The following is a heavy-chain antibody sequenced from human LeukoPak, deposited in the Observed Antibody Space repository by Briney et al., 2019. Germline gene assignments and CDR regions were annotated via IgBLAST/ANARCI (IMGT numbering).Heavy chain of an antibody. CDR2: MNPNSGNT. CDR3: ARGVRYNLLQFLEHPPGDY. D-gene: IGHD3-3*01. CDR1: GYTFTSYD. Sequence: ASVKVSCKASGYTFTSYDINWVRQATGQGLEWMGWMNPNSGNTGYAQKFQGRVTMTRNTSISTAYMELSSLRSEDTAVYYCARGVRYNLLQFLEHPPGDYWGQGTLVTVSS. J-gene: IGHJ4*02. V-gene: IGHV1-8*01.